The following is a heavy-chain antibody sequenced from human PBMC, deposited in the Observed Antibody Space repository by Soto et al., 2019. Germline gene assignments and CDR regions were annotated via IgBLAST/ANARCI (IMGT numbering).Heavy chain of an antibody. D-gene: IGHD3-9*01. V-gene: IGHV4-39*01. CDR1: GDSINSDNYY. CDR2: IYYRGNT. Sequence: QLQLQESGPGLVKPSETLSLTCSVSGDSINSDNYYWGWIRQPPGKGLEWIGSIYYRGNTYYNPSLKTRLTISLDKCKSQCSLKPNSVTAADSAVYFCARLEGLATIAYYFDYWGQGTLVNVSS. CDR3: ARLEGLATIAYYFDY. J-gene: IGHJ4*02.